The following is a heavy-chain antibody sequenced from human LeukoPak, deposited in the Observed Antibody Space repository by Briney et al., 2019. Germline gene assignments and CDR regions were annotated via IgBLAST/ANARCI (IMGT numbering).Heavy chain of an antibody. J-gene: IGHJ4*02. CDR3: ARDGYCSGANCYSSVDY. V-gene: IGHV3-48*03. Sequence: PGGSLRLSCAASGFTFSSYEMNWVRQAPGKGLEWVSYISSSGSTIYYADSVKGRFTISRDNAKNSLYLQMNSLRAEDTAVYYCARDGYCSGANCYSSVDYWGQGTLVTVSS. D-gene: IGHD2-15*01. CDR1: GFTFSSYE. CDR2: ISSSGSTI.